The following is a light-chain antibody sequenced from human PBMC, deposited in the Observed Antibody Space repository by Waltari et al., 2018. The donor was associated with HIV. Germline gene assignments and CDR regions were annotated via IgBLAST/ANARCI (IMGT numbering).Light chain of an antibody. CDR2: SAS. CDR1: QNIRAY. V-gene: IGKV1-9*01. Sequence: DIQLTQSPSFLSASVGDRVTITCRANQNIRAYLALYQQKPGKAPTLLIYSASTVQRGVPSRFSGSGSGAEFTLTISSLQPEDFATYYCQQLDSYPRTFGHGTKVEI. J-gene: IGKJ1*01. CDR3: QQLDSYPRT.